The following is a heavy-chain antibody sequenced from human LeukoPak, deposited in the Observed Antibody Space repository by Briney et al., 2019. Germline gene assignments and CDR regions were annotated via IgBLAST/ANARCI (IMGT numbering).Heavy chain of an antibody. V-gene: IGHV7-4-1*02. CDR1: GYTFTSYA. J-gene: IGHJ5*02. CDR3: ANTYALGNYYKGGFDP. D-gene: IGHD3-10*01. Sequence: ASVKVSCKASGYTFTSYAMNWVRQAPGQGLEWMGWINTNTGNPSYARGFTGRFVFSLDTSVSTAYLQISSLKAEDTAVYYCANTYALGNYYKGGFDPWGQGTLVTVSS. CDR2: INTNTGNP.